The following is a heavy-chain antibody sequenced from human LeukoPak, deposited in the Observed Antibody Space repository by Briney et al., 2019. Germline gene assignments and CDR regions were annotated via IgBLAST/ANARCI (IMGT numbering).Heavy chain of an antibody. CDR3: AKDQELWFGELLGGMDV. D-gene: IGHD3-10*01. CDR1: GFTFSSYG. Sequence: PGGSLRLSCAASGFTFSSYGMHWVRQAPGKGLKWVAVISYDGSNKYYADSVKGRFTISRDNSKNTLYLQMNSLRAEDTAVYYCAKDQELWFGELLGGMDVWGQGTTVTVSS. CDR2: ISYDGSNK. V-gene: IGHV3-30*18. J-gene: IGHJ6*02.